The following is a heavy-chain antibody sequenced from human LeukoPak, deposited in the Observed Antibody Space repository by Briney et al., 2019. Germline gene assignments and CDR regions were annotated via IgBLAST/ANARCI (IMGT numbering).Heavy chain of an antibody. D-gene: IGHD2-8*01. CDR1: QFY. Sequence: GGSLRLSCAASQFYMNWVRQAPGKGLEWVSTIYSGGSTYYADSVKGRFTISRDNSKNTLYLQMNSLRAEDTAVYYCARAYGLGAFDIWGQGTMVTVSS. CDR3: ARAYGLGAFDI. V-gene: IGHV3-53*01. J-gene: IGHJ3*02. CDR2: IYSGGST.